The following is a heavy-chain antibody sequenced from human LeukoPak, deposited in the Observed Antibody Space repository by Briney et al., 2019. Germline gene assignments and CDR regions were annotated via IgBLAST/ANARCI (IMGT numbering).Heavy chain of an antibody. J-gene: IGHJ4*02. D-gene: IGHD3-10*01. CDR3: AVGYYYGSGSPLVNFDY. CDR1: GFTFSSYA. V-gene: IGHV3-23*01. CDR2: ISGSGGST. Sequence: GGSLRLSCAASGFTFSSYAMTWVRQAPGKGLEWVSVISGSGGSTYYADSVKGRFTISRDNSKNTLYLQMNSLRAEDTAVYYCAVGYYYGSGSPLVNFDYWGQGTLVTVSS.